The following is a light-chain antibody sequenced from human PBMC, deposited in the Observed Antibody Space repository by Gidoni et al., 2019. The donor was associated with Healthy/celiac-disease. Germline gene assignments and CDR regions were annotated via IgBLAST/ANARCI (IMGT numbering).Light chain of an antibody. CDR3: QQYGSSSWT. Sequence: ELVLTQSPGTLSLSPGERATLSCRASQSVSSSYLAWYQQKPGQAPRLLIYGASSRPTGIPDRFSGSGSGTDFTLTISRLEPEDFAVYYCQQYGSSSWTFGQGTKVEIK. CDR2: GAS. V-gene: IGKV3-20*01. CDR1: QSVSSSY. J-gene: IGKJ1*01.